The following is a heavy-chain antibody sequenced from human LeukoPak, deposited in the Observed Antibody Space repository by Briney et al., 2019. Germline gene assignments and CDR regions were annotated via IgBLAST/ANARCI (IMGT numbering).Heavy chain of an antibody. Sequence: SETLSLTCTVSGGSISSSSYYWGWIRQPPGKGLEWIGSIYYSGSTYYNPSLKSRVTISVDTSKNQFSLKLSSVAAADTAVYYCAAKYYDILTGYYSLRYWGQGTLVTVSS. CDR1: GGSISSSSYY. J-gene: IGHJ4*02. CDR2: IYYSGST. D-gene: IGHD3-9*01. V-gene: IGHV4-39*01. CDR3: AAKYYDILTGYYSLRY.